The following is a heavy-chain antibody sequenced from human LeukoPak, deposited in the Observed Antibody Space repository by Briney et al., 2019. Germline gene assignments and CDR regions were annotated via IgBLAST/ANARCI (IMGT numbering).Heavy chain of an antibody. CDR3: AREGSMGSSSFDAFDI. V-gene: IGHV4-38-2*02. D-gene: IGHD6-13*01. CDR2: IYPSGST. CDR1: GYSISSGYY. Sequence: RASETLSLTCTVSGYSISSGYYWGWIRQPPGKGLEWIGSIYPSGSTYYNPSLKSRVTISVDTSKNQFSLKLSSVTAADTAVYYCAREGSMGSSSFDAFDIWGQGTMVTVSS. J-gene: IGHJ3*02.